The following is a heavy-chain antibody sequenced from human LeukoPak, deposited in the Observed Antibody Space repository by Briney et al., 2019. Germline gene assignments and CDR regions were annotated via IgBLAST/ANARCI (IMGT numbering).Heavy chain of an antibody. CDR2: ISSSGSTI. D-gene: IGHD3-10*01. J-gene: IGHJ3*02. Sequence: PGGSLRLSCAASGFTFSSYEMNWVRQAPGKGLEWVSYISSSGSTIYYADSVKGRFTISRDNAKNLLYLQMNSLRAEDTAVYYCARTLFGARAFDIWGQGTMVTVSS. CDR3: ARTLFGARAFDI. V-gene: IGHV3-48*03. CDR1: GFTFSSYE.